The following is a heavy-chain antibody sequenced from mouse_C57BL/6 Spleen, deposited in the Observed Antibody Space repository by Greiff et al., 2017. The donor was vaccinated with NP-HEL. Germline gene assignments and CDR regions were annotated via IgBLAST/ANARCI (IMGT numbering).Heavy chain of an antibody. CDR3: ARDSSGYGAGMAY. CDR1: GYTFTDYN. J-gene: IGHJ3*01. Sequence: EVQLQQSGPELVKPGASVKMSCKASGYTFTDYNMHWVKQRHGQSLEWIGYIDPSNGGTSYNQKFKGKATLTANKSSSTAYMELRSLTSEDSAVYYCARDSSGYGAGMAYWGQGTLVTVSA. CDR2: IDPSNGGT. D-gene: IGHD3-2*02. V-gene: IGHV1-22*01.